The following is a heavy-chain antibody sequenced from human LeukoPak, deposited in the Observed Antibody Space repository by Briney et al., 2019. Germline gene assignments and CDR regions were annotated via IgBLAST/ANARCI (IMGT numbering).Heavy chain of an antibody. CDR3: AKDLREYSSVGGLIDY. J-gene: IGHJ4*02. CDR1: GFTFSNYG. D-gene: IGHD5-18*01. Sequence: GGSLRLSCAASGFTFSNYGMHWVRQAPGKGLDWVAVISSDGSDKRYPDSVKGRFSISRDNSKNTLDLQMNSLRVEDTGVYYCAKDLREYSSVGGLIDYWGQGILVTVSS. CDR2: ISSDGSDK. V-gene: IGHV3-30*18.